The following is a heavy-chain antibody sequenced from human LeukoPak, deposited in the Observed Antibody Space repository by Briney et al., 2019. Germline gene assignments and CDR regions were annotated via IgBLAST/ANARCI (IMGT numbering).Heavy chain of an antibody. CDR3: AKDLPNWAFDP. V-gene: IGHV4-34*01. CDR2: INHSGST. D-gene: IGHD1-1*01. J-gene: IGHJ5*02. Sequence: PSETLSLTCAVYGGSFSGYYWSWIRQPPGKGLEWIGEINHSGSTNYNPSLKSRVTISVDTSKNQFSLKLSSVTAADTAVYYCAKDLPNWAFDPWGQGTLVTVSS. CDR1: GGSFSGYY.